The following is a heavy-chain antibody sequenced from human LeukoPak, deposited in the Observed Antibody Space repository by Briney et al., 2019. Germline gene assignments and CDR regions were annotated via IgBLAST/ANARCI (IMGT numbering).Heavy chain of an antibody. CDR1: GFTFSSYW. J-gene: IGHJ3*02. CDR2: INTDGSST. Sequence: PGGSLRLSCAASGFTFSSYWMHWVRQAPGKGLVWVSRINTDGSSTSYADSVKGRFTISRDKAKNTLYLQMNSLRAEDTAVYYCARARFLEWLPNHDAFDIWGQGTMVTVSS. V-gene: IGHV3-74*01. CDR3: ARARFLEWLPNHDAFDI. D-gene: IGHD3-3*01.